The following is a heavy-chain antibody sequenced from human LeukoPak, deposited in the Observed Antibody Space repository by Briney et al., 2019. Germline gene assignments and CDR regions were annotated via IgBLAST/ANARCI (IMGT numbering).Heavy chain of an antibody. V-gene: IGHV3-53*01. CDR2: IYSGGST. CDR3: AREYSSSSGYGDY. CDR1: GFTVSSNY. Sequence: PGGSLRLSCAASGFTVSSNYMSWVRQAPGKGLEWVSVIYSGGSTYYADSVKGRFTISRDNSKNTLYLQMNSLRAEDTALYYCAREYSSSSGYGDYWGQGTLVTVSS. J-gene: IGHJ4*02. D-gene: IGHD6-6*01.